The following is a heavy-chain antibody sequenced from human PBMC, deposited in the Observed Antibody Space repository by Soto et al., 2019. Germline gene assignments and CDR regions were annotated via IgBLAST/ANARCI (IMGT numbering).Heavy chain of an antibody. CDR3: ARRVQQLVRGWFDP. V-gene: IGHV5-51*01. CDR2: IYPGDSDT. CDR1: GYSFSTYW. D-gene: IGHD6-6*01. J-gene: IGHJ5*02. Sequence: PGESLKISCKASGYSFSTYWIGWVRQMPGKGLEWMGFIYPGDSDTRYSPSFQGQVTISVDKSTSTTYLQWSSLKASDTAIYYCARRVQQLVRGWFDPWGKGTQVTVSS.